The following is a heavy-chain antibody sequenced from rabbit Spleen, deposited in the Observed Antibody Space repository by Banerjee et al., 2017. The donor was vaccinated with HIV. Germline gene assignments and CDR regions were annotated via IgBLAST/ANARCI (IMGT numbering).Heavy chain of an antibody. CDR3: ASGGAGYAGYGWDL. V-gene: IGHV1S43*01. D-gene: IGHD7-1*01. J-gene: IGHJ4*01. CDR2: IDISSAGT. CDR1: GFSFSSSQY. Sequence: QSLEESGGGLVQPAGSLTLTCTASGFSFSSSQYMYWARQAPGKGLEWIASIDISSAGTWYASWVNGRFSISRSTSINTVPLQMTSLTAADTATYFCASGGAGYAGYGWDLWGQGTLVTVS.